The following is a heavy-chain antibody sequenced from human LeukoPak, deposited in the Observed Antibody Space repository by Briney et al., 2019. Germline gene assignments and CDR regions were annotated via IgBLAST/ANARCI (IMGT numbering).Heavy chain of an antibody. D-gene: IGHD3-10*01. V-gene: IGHV4-59*01. Sequence: PSETLSLTCTVSGGSISSYYWSWIRQPPGKGLEWIGYIYYSGSTNYNPSLKSRVTISVDTSKNQFSLKLSSVTAADTAVYYCARHRLARGRLTAFDIWGQGTMVTVSS. CDR1: GGSISSYY. CDR2: IYYSGST. CDR3: ARHRLARGRLTAFDI. J-gene: IGHJ3*02.